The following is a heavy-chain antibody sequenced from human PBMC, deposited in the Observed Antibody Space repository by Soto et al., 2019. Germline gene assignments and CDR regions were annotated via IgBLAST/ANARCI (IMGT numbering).Heavy chain of an antibody. J-gene: IGHJ4*02. Sequence: SLRLSCAASGFTVSSNYMSWVRQAPGKGLEWVSVIYSGGSTYYADSVKGRFTISRDNSKNTLYLQMNSLRAEDTAVYYCARDRGELALDYWGQGTLVTVSS. V-gene: IGHV3-66*01. CDR2: IYSGGST. D-gene: IGHD1-26*01. CDR1: GFTVSSNY. CDR3: ARDRGELALDY.